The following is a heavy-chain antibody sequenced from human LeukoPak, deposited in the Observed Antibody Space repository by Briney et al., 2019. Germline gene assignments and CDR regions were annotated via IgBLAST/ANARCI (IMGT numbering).Heavy chain of an antibody. V-gene: IGHV3-53*01. CDR1: GFTVSSNY. CDR2: IYSGGST. Sequence: GGSLRLSCAASGFTVSSNYMSWVRQAPGKGLEWVSVIYSGGSTYYADSVKGRFTISRDNSKNTLYLQMNSLRAEDTAVYYCAKSKSQWELLMDYWGQGTLVTVSS. CDR3: AKSKSQWELLMDY. J-gene: IGHJ4*02. D-gene: IGHD1-26*01.